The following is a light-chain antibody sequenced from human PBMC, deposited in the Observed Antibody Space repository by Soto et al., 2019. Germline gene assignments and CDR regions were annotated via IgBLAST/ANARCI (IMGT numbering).Light chain of an antibody. J-gene: IGKJ4*01. CDR3: QQFSSYPPT. V-gene: IGKV3-11*01. CDR2: DAS. Sequence: EIVLTQSPATLSLSPGERATLSCRASQSVSSYLAWYQHKPGQAPRLLIYDASNRATGIPDRFSGGGSGTDFTLTISRLEPEDFAVYYCQQFSSYPPTFGGGTKVDI. CDR1: QSVSSY.